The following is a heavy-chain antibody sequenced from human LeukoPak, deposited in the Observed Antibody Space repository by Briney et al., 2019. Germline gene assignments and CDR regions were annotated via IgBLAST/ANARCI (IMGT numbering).Heavy chain of an antibody. J-gene: IGHJ5*02. CDR1: GFTFSSYA. Sequence: GGSLRLSCAASGFTFSSYAMNWVRQAPGKGLEWVSAICSNDNNTYYADSVKGRFTISRDNSKNTLYLQMNSLRAEDTAVYYCARKCPGEGGSCYATWGQGTLVTVSS. V-gene: IGHV3-23*01. D-gene: IGHD2-15*01. CDR3: ARKCPGEGGSCYAT. CDR2: ICSNDNNT.